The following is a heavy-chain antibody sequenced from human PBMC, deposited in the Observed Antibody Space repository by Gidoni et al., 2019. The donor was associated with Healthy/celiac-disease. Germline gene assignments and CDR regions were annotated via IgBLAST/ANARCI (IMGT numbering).Heavy chain of an antibody. J-gene: IGHJ5*02. V-gene: IGHV4-39*01. CDR2: IYYSGST. CDR3: ARHEGSIRGTNWFDP. D-gene: IGHD3-10*01. CDR1: GGSISSSSYY. Sequence: QLQLQESGPGLVKPSETLSLTCTVSGGSISSSSYYWGWIRQPPGKGLEWIGSIYYSGSTYYNPSLKSRVTISVDTSKNQFSLKLSSVTAADTAVYYCARHEGSIRGTNWFDPWGQGTLVTVSS.